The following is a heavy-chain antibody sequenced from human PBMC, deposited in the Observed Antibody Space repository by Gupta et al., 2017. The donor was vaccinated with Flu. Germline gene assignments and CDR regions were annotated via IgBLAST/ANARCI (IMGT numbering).Heavy chain of an antibody. D-gene: IGHD6-13*01. CDR1: GFTFRIYW. V-gene: IGHV3-7*01. CDR3: ARDTYSSSSYKY. Sequence: EVQLVESGAGLVQPGGSLRLPCAASGFTFRIYWLSWVRQASGKGLEWGANIKQDGSEKYYEDSVKGRFTIARDNAKNSMELQMNSLRAEDAAVYYCARDTYSSSSYKYWGQGTLVTVSS. CDR2: IKQDGSEK. J-gene: IGHJ4*02.